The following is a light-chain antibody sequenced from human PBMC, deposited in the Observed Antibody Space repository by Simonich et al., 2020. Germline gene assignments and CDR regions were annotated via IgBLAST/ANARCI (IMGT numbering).Light chain of an antibody. J-gene: IGKJ1*01. CDR1: QSVSSN. V-gene: IGKV3-15*01. CDR3: QQYNNWPLWT. Sequence: EIVMTQSPATLSVSPGERATLSCRASQSVSSNLAWYQQNPGQAPRLLIYGASTRATVIPARFSGSGSGTEFTLTISSLQSEDFAVYYCQQYNNWPLWTFGQGTKVEIK. CDR2: GAS.